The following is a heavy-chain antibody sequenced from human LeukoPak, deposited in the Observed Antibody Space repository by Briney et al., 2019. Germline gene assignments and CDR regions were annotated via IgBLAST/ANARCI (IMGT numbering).Heavy chain of an antibody. CDR2: ISGSGGST. Sequence: GGSLRLSCAASGFIFSSYAMSWVRQAPGKGLECVSVISGSGGSTYYVDSVKGRFTISRDNSKNTLYLQMNSLRAEDTAVYYCAKDGGYCSSTSCPRAFDIWGQGTMVTVSS. D-gene: IGHD2-2*01. J-gene: IGHJ3*02. CDR1: GFIFSSYA. CDR3: AKDGGYCSSTSCPRAFDI. V-gene: IGHV3-23*01.